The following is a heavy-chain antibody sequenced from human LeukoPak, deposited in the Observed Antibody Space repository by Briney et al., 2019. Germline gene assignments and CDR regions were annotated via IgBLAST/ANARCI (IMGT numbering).Heavy chain of an antibody. D-gene: IGHD3-9*01. CDR3: AKDDILTGYNLDY. CDR2: ISGSGGST. V-gene: IGHV3-23*01. J-gene: IGHJ4*02. CDR1: GFTFDDYA. Sequence: GRSLRLSCAASGFTFDDYAIHWVRQAPGKGLEWVSAISGSGGSTYYADSVKGRFTISRDNSKNTLYLQMNSLRAEDTAVYYCAKDDILTGYNLDYWGQGTLVTVSS.